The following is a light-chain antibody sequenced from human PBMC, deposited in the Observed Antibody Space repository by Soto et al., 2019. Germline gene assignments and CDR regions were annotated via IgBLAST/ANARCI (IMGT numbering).Light chain of an antibody. V-gene: IGKV3-11*01. CDR3: QQRSNWPPLLT. Sequence: EIVLTQSPATLSLSPGERATLSCRASQSVNSYLAWYQQKPGQAPRLLIYDASNRATGIPARFRGSGSGTDFTLTISSLEPEDFAVYYCQQRSNWPPLLTFGGGTKVEIK. CDR1: QSVNSY. J-gene: IGKJ4*01. CDR2: DAS.